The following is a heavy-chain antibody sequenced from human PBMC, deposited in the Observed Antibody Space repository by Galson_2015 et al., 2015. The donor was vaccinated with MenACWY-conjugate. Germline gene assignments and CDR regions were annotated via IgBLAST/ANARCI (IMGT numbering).Heavy chain of an antibody. V-gene: IGHV3-23*01. J-gene: IGHJ2*01. Sequence: SLRLSCAASGFIFSSYAMSWVRQAPGKGLEWVSAMSGSGGSRNYADSVKGRFTISRDNSKNTLYLQMNSLRAEDTAVFYCAKTYCSRTNCREPNWYCDLWGRGTLVTVSS. CDR2: MSGSGGSR. CDR1: GFIFSSYA. CDR3: AKTYCSRTNCREPNWYCDL. D-gene: IGHD2-2*01.